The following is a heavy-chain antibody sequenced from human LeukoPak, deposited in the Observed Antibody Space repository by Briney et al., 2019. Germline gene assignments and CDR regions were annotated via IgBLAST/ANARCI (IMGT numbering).Heavy chain of an antibody. CDR2: ISYDGSNK. CDR1: GFTFSSYG. Sequence: GGSLRLSCAASGFTFSSYGMHWVRQAPGKGLEWVAVISYDGSNKYYADSVKGRFTISRDNSKNTLYLQMNSLRAEDTAVYYCASRYCSSTSCPYAEYFQHWGQGTLVTVSS. CDR3: ASRYCSSTSCPYAEYFQH. V-gene: IGHV3-30*03. J-gene: IGHJ1*01. D-gene: IGHD2-2*01.